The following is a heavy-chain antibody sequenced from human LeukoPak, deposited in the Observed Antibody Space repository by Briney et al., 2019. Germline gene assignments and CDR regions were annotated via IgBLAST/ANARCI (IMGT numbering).Heavy chain of an antibody. Sequence: SETLSLTCTVSGGSINSYYWGWIRQPPGKGLEWIGSIYYSGSTYYNPSLKSRVTISVDTSKNQFSLKLSSVTAADTAVYYCARGYRDYFDYWGQGTLVTVSS. J-gene: IGHJ4*02. V-gene: IGHV4-39*07. CDR2: IYYSGST. D-gene: IGHD1-14*01. CDR1: GGSINSYY. CDR3: ARGYRDYFDY.